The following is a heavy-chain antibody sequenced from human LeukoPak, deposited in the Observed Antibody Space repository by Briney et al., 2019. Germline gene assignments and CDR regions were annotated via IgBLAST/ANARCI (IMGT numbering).Heavy chain of an antibody. J-gene: IGHJ4*02. CDR3: AKGGHTLIVVVNEY. V-gene: IGHV3-30*02. CDR2: IRYDGNNK. CDR1: GFTFTTCA. Sequence: GGSLRLSCAASGFTFTTCAMHWVRQAPGTGLEWVAYIRYDGNNKNYADSVKGRFTISRENSKNTLYLQMNSLRAEDTAVYYCAKGGHTLIVVVNEYWGQGTLVTVSS. D-gene: IGHD3-22*01.